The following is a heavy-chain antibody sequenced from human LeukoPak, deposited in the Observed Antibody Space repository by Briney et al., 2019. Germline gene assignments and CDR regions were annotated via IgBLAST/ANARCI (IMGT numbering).Heavy chain of an antibody. CDR3: AQGIYDFWSGYQPLMDV. CDR1: GGTFSSYA. J-gene: IGHJ6*02. CDR2: IIPILGIA. Sequence: GGSLRLSCAASGGTFSSYAISWVRQAPGQGLEWMGRIIPILGIANYAQKFQGRVTITADKSTSTAYMELSSLRSEDTAVYYCAQGIYDFWSGYQPLMDVWGQGTTVTVSS. D-gene: IGHD3-3*01. V-gene: IGHV1-69*04.